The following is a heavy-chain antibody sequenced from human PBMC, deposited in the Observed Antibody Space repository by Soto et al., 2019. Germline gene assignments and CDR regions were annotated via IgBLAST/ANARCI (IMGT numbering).Heavy chain of an antibody. Sequence: SETLSLTCAVYGGSFRDYCWSWIRQTPDKGLEWIGEINHSGITNYNPSLKSRVTVSVDTSKNQFSLKVTSVTAADTAIYHCARGQGTTEVNDGPGYWGQGTMVTVSS. D-gene: IGHD1-1*01. CDR2: INHSGIT. J-gene: IGHJ4*02. V-gene: IGHV4-34*10. CDR3: ARGQGTTEVNDGPGY. CDR1: GGSFRDYC.